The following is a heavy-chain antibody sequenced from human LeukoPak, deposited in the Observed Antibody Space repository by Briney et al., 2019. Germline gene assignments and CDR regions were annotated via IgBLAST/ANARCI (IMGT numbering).Heavy chain of an antibody. J-gene: IGHJ5*02. Sequence: SETLSLTCTVSGDSISSYYCSWIRQPPGKGLEWIGYIYYSGSTSYNPSLKSRVTISVDTSKNQFSLRLSSVTAADTAVYYCARAYSSSWYWNWFDPWGQGTLVTVSS. D-gene: IGHD6-13*01. V-gene: IGHV4-59*12. CDR3: ARAYSSSWYWNWFDP. CDR1: GDSISSYY. CDR2: IYYSGST.